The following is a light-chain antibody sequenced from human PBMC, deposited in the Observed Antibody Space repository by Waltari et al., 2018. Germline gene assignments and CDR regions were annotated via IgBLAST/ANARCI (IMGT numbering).Light chain of an antibody. CDR3: GTWDSSLTIVV. CDR1: GSDIINNY. CDR2: GDN. V-gene: IGLV1-51*01. Sequence: QAVLTQPPSVSAAPGQRVTISCSPAGSDIINNYVSWYQQLPGTAPKLLIYGDNNRASGIPDRFSASRSGTSSTLGITGLQTGDEADYFCGTWDSSLTIVVFGGGTKLTVL. J-gene: IGLJ2*01.